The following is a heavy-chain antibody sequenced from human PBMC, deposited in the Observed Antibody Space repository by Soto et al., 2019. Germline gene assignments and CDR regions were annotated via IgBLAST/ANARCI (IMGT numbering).Heavy chain of an antibody. CDR2: ISLYSDGT. CDR3: ARVVPGAEAWFGP. CDR1: GYIFSNYG. D-gene: IGHD2-2*01. V-gene: IGHV1-18*01. J-gene: IGHJ5*02. Sequence: ASVKVSCKTSGYIFSNYGITWVRQAPGQPLEWLGWISLYSDGTNYAQKFQGRVSMTTDTSTTTAYMELRSLRSDDTAVYYCARVVPGAEAWFGPWGQGTLVTVSS.